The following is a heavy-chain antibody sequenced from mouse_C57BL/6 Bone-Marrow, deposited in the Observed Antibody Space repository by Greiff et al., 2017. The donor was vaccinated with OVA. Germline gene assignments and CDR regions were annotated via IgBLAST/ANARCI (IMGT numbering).Heavy chain of an antibody. Sequence: EVKLMESGPGLVKPSQSLSLTCSVTGYSITSGYYWNWIRQFPGNKLEWMGYISYDGSNNYNPSLKNRISITRDTSKNQFFLKVNSVTTEDTATYYCARDRYSDWYFDVWGTGTTVTVSS. V-gene: IGHV3-6*01. D-gene: IGHD2-12*01. CDR2: ISYDGSN. CDR1: GYSITSGYY. CDR3: ARDRYSDWYFDV. J-gene: IGHJ1*03.